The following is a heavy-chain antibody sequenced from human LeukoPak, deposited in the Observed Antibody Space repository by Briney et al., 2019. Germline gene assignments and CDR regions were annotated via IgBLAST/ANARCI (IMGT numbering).Heavy chain of an antibody. CDR3: ARDGGGYDILTGYSRRPKYYFDY. J-gene: IGHJ4*02. CDR2: INPSGGST. CDR1: GYTFTSYY. Sequence: ASVKVSCKASGYTFTSYYMHWVRQAPGQGLEWMGIINPSGGSTSYAQKFQGRVTMTGDTSTSTVYMELSSLRSEDTAVYYCARDGGGYDILTGYSRRPKYYFDYWGQGTLVTVSS. D-gene: IGHD3-9*01. V-gene: IGHV1-46*01.